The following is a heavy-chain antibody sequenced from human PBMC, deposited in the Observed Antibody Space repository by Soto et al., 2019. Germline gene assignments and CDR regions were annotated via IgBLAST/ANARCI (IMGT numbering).Heavy chain of an antibody. CDR1: GGSISSYY. D-gene: IGHD3-10*01. V-gene: IGHV4-59*12. CDR2: IYYSGST. CDR3: AREDGHNYHFDY. Sequence: SDTLSLTCTVSGGSISSYYWSWIRQPPGKGLEWIGYIYYSGSTNYNPSLKSRVTISVDTSKNQFSLKLSSVTAADTAVYYCAREDGHNYHFDYWGQGTLVTVSS. J-gene: IGHJ4*02.